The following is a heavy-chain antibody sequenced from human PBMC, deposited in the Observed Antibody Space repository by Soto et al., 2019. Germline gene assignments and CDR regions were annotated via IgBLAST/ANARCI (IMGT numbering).Heavy chain of an antibody. CDR2: IYYSGST. D-gene: IGHD1-26*01. Sequence: QVQLQESGPGLVKPSETLSLTCTVYGGSISNNYWSWIRQPPGKGLEWIGYIYYSGSTNYNPSLKSRVTISVDTSKSQFSLKVSSVTAADTAVYYCVKGGNSKFDPWGQGTLVTVSS. CDR1: GGSISNNY. J-gene: IGHJ5*02. V-gene: IGHV4-59*01. CDR3: VKGGNSKFDP.